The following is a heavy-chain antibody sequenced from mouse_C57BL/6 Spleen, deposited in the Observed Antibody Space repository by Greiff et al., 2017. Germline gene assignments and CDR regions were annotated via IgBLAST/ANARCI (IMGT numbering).Heavy chain of an antibody. D-gene: IGHD1-2*01. V-gene: IGHV5-12*01. CDR3: ARLSLREFAY. Sequence: EVKLMESGGGLVQPGGSLKLSCAASGFTFSDYYMYWVRQTPEKRLEWVAYISNGGGSTYYPDTVKGRFTISRDNAKNTLYLQMSRLKSEDTAMYYCARLSLREFAYWGQGTLVTVSA. CDR2: ISNGGGST. CDR1: GFTFSDYY. J-gene: IGHJ3*01.